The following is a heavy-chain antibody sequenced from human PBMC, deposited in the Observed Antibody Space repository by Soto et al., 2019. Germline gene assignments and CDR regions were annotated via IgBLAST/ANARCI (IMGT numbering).Heavy chain of an antibody. CDR2: FDPEDGET. CDR1: GYTLTELS. CDR3: ATEKYQLLRGHRNWFDP. Sequence: ASVKVSGKVSGYTLTELSMHWVRQAPGKGLEWMGGFDPEDGETIYAQKFQGRVTMTEDTSTDTAYMELSSLRSEDTAVYYCATEKYQLLRGHRNWFDPWGQGTLVTVSS. D-gene: IGHD2-2*01. J-gene: IGHJ5*02. V-gene: IGHV1-24*01.